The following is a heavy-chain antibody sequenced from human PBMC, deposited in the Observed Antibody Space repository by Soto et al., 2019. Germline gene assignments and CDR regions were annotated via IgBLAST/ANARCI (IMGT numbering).Heavy chain of an antibody. CDR1: VGSFSGYY. CDR2: INHSGST. V-gene: IGHV4-34*01. J-gene: IGHJ4*02. D-gene: IGHD6-19*01. Sequence: SETLSLTCAVYVGSFSGYYWSWIRQPPGKGLEWIGEINHSGSTNYNPSLKSRVTISVDTSKNQFSLKLSSVTAADTAVYYCAKVGYSSGWPRGYWGQGTLVTVSS. CDR3: AKVGYSSGWPRGY.